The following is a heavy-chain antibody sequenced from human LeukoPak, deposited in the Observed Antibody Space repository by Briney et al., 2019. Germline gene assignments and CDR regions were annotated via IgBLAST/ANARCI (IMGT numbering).Heavy chain of an antibody. CDR2: ISGSGGST. CDR1: GFVFSSYA. V-gene: IGHV3-23*01. CDR3: ARDLTRYYDSSGYYL. D-gene: IGHD3-22*01. J-gene: IGHJ4*02. Sequence: GGSLRLSCTASGFVFSSYAMNWVRQAPGKGLEWVSGISGSGGSTYYADSVKGRFTISRDNSKNTLYLQMNSLRAEDTAVYYCARDLTRYYDSSGYYLWGQGTLVTVSS.